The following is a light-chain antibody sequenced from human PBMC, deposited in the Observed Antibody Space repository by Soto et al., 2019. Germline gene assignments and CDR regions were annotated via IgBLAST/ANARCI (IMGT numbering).Light chain of an antibody. J-gene: IGLJ1*01. V-gene: IGLV2-8*01. CDR2: EVS. Sequence: QSALTQPPSASGSPGQSVTISCIGTSSDIGGSNYVSWYQHHPGKAPKLMIFEVSKRPSGVPDRFSGSKSGNTASLTVSGLQAEDEADYYCSSYAGSNNEVFGTGTKLTVL. CDR1: SSDIGGSNY. CDR3: SSYAGSNNEV.